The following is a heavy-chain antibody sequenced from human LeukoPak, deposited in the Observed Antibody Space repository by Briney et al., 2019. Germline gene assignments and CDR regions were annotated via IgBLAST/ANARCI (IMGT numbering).Heavy chain of an antibody. J-gene: IGHJ3*02. CDR2: ISGDGGGT. CDR3: AKDMRGSLFFDI. CDR1: GFTFDDYA. Sequence: GGSLRLSCAASGFTFDDYAMHWVRQAPGKGLEWVSLISGDGGGTYYADSVKGRFTVSRDNSKNSLYLQMNSLRTEDTALYYCAKDMRGSLFFDIWGQGTMVTVSS. V-gene: IGHV3-43*02.